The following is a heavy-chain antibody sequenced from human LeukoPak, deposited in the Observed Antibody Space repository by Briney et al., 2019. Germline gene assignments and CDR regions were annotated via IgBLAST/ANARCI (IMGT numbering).Heavy chain of an antibody. V-gene: IGHV6-1*01. Sequence: SQTLSLTCAISGDSVSSNSAAWNWIRQSPSRGLEWLGRTYYRSKWYNDYAVSVKSRITINPDTSKNQFSLQLNSVTPEDTAVYYCARVGYDFWSGYRYNWFDPWGQGTLVTVSS. CDR1: GDSVSSNSAA. J-gene: IGHJ5*02. D-gene: IGHD3-3*01. CDR3: ARVGYDFWSGYRYNWFDP. CDR2: TYYRSKWYN.